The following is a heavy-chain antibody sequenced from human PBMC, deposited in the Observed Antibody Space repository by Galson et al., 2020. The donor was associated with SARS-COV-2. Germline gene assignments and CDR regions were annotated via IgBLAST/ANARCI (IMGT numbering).Heavy chain of an antibody. J-gene: IGHJ6*03. D-gene: IGHD3-10*01. Sequence: MSWVRQAPGKGLEWVSSISSGSSFIYYADSVKGRFTVSRDNAKNSLYLQMNSLRDEDTAVYYCARDNFGNYYMDVWGKGTTVSISS. CDR2: ISSGSSFI. CDR3: ARDNFGNYYMDV. V-gene: IGHV3-21*01.